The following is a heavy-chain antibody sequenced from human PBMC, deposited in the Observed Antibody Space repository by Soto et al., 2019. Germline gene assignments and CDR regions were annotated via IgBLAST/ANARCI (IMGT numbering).Heavy chain of an antibody. CDR1: GGTFSSYA. D-gene: IGHD1-26*01. V-gene: IGHV1-69*01. Sequence: QVQLVQSGAEVKKPGSSVKVSCKASGGTFSSYAISWVRQAPGQGLEWMGGIIPIFGTANYAQKFQGRVTITADESTSTAYMELSSLRSEDTAVYCCARDPPYSGSFGDAFDIWGQGTMVTVSS. J-gene: IGHJ3*02. CDR2: IIPIFGTA. CDR3: ARDPPYSGSFGDAFDI.